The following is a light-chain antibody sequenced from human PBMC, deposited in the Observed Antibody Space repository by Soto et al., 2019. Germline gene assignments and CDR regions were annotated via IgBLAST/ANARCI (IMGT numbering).Light chain of an antibody. CDR1: QSVSSSY. V-gene: IGKV3-20*01. J-gene: IGKJ2*01. Sequence: EIVLTQSPGTLSLSPGERATLSRRASQSVSSSYLAWYQQKPGQAPRLLIHGASFRATGIPDRFSGSGSGTDFTLTINRLEPEDFAVYYCQQYGSSPLYTFGQGTKLEIK. CDR3: QQYGSSPLYT. CDR2: GAS.